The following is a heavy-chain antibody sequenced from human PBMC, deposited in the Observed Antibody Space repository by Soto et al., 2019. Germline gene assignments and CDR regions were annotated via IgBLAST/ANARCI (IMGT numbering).Heavy chain of an antibody. D-gene: IGHD3-10*01. CDR2: VYSGGDT. V-gene: IGHV3-53*02. CDR3: ALTTSWFDWYFDL. J-gene: IGHJ2*01. Sequence: EVQLVETGGALVQPGGSLRLSCAGSGFVVSNVYMSWVRQAPGERLEWISVVYSGGDTYYADSVKGRFTISRANSKNTVYLQMSRLRPDDTAVYYCALTTSWFDWYFDLWGRGTLVTVSS. CDR1: GFVVSNVY.